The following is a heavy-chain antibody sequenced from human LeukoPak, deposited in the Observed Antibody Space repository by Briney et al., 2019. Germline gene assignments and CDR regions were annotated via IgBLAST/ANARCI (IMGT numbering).Heavy chain of an antibody. V-gene: IGHV3-11*01. CDR2: ISSSGSSI. CDR1: GFTFSDYY. D-gene: IGHD3-10*01. J-gene: IGHJ4*02. CDR3: AGGGISGSYTLFDY. Sequence: PGGSLRLSCAASGFTFSDYYMSWIRQAPGKGLEWVSYISSSGSSIYYADSVKGRFTISRDNAKNPLYMQMNSLGAEDHAVFYCAGGGISGSYTLFDYWGPGTLVTVSS.